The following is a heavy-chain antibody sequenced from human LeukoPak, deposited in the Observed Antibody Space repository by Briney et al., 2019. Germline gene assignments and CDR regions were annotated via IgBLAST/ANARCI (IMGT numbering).Heavy chain of an antibody. D-gene: IGHD2-21*02. V-gene: IGHV1-69*05. CDR3: ARGHCGGDCSPWHNYYYMDV. Sequence: GASVKISCKASGGTFSSYTITWVRQAPGQGLEWMGGIIPIFGTANYAQKFQGRVTITTDESTSTAYMEVSSLRSEDTAVYYCARGHCGGDCSPWHNYYYMDVWGKGTTVTVSS. CDR1: GGTFSSYT. CDR2: IIPIFGTA. J-gene: IGHJ6*03.